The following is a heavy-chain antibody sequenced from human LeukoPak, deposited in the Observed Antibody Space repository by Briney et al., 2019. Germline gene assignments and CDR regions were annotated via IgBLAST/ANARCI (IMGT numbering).Heavy chain of an antibody. Sequence: PGRSLRLSCAASGFNFSNYAMHWVRQAPVKGLEWVAVISSDGSNEYYVDSVKGRFTVSRDNSKNTLFLQMNSLKSEDTAVYFCARHLSSNYVFAYWGQGTLVTVSS. D-gene: IGHD4-11*01. CDR1: GFNFSNYA. CDR2: ISSDGSNE. V-gene: IGHV3-30-3*01. CDR3: ARHLSSNYVFAY. J-gene: IGHJ4*02.